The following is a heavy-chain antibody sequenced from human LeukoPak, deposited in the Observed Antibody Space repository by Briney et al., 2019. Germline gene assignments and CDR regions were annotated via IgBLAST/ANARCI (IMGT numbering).Heavy chain of an antibody. CDR2: ITPFNGNT. D-gene: IGHD4-17*01. J-gene: IGHJ4*02. CDR3: ARSEGYGDGLDY. CDR1: GYTFTYRY. Sequence: SVKVSCKASGYTFTYRYLHWVRQAPGQALEWMGWITPFNGNTNYAQKFQDRVTITRDRSMSTAYMELSSLRSEDTAMYYCARSEGYGDGLDYWGQGTLVTVSS. V-gene: IGHV1-45*02.